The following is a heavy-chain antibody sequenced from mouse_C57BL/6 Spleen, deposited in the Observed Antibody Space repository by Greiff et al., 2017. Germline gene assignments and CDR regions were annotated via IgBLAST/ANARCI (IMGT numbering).Heavy chain of an antibody. CDR2: IGPGSGST. Sequence: VQLVESGAELVKPGASVKISCKASGYTFTDYYINWVKQRPGQGLEWIGKIGPGSGSTYYNEKFKGKATLTADKSSSIAYRQLSRLTSEDSAVYFCASPFYYDYVEDYAMGYWVQGASVTVS. D-gene: IGHD2-4*01. V-gene: IGHV1-77*01. CDR3: ASPFYYDYVEDYAMGY. CDR1: GYTFTDYY. J-gene: IGHJ4*01.